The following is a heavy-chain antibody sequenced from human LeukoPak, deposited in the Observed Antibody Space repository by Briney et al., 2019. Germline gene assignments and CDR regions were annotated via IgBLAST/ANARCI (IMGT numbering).Heavy chain of an antibody. D-gene: IGHD3-10*01. CDR2: IYTSGTT. J-gene: IGHJ4*02. CDR1: GGSISSYY. Sequence: SETLSLTCTVSGGSISSYYWSWIRQPAGKGLEWIGRIYTSGTTHYNPSLKSRVTISVDTSKNQFSLKLSSVTAADTAVYYCAVDGITMVRGVMSGWGQGTLVTVSS. CDR3: AVDGITMVRGVMSG. V-gene: IGHV4-4*07.